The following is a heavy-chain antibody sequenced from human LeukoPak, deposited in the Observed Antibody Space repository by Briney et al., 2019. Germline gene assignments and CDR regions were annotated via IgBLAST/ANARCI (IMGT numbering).Heavy chain of an antibody. CDR2: ISGSGGST. CDR1: GFTFSSYG. CDR3: AKEGWESSHFDY. J-gene: IGHJ4*02. V-gene: IGHV3-23*01. Sequence: PGGSLRLSCTASGFTFSSYGMSWVRQAPGKGLEWVSAISGSGGSTYYADSVKGRFTISRDNSKNTLYLQMNSLRAEDTAVYYCAKEGWESSHFDYWGQGTLVTVSS. D-gene: IGHD1-26*01.